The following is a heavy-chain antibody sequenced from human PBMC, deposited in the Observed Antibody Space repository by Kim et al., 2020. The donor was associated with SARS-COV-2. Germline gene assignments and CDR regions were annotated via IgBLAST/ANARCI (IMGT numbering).Heavy chain of an antibody. CDR2: ISWNSGSI. CDR3: AKRGCGGDCYSEWYFDL. Sequence: GGSLRLSCAASGFTFDDYAMHWVRQAPGKGLEWVSGISWNSGSIGYADSVKGRFTISRDNAKNSLYLQMNSLRAEDTALYYCAKRGCGGDCYSEWYFDLWGRGTLVTVSS. CDR1: GFTFDDYA. V-gene: IGHV3-9*01. J-gene: IGHJ2*01. D-gene: IGHD2-21*02.